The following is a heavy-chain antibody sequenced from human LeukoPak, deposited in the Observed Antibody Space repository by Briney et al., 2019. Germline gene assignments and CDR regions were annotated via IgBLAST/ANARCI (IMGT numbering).Heavy chain of an antibody. CDR1: GGTFSSYA. CDR2: IIPIFGTA. D-gene: IGHD1-26*01. CDR3: ARGLILGGSYLDY. Sequence: GASVKVSCKASGGTFSSYAISWVRQAPGQGLEWMGGIIPIFGTANYAQKFQGRVTVTTDESTSTAYMELSSLRSEDTAVYYCARGLILGGSYLDYWGQGTLVTVSS. V-gene: IGHV1-69*05. J-gene: IGHJ4*02.